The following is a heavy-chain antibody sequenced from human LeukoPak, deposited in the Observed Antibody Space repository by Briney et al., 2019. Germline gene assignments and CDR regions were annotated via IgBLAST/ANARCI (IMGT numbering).Heavy chain of an antibody. D-gene: IGHD5-24*01. V-gene: IGHV3-23*01. CDR3: AKAGRDDYNIDAFDI. CDR1: GFTFSGSA. Sequence: GGSLRLSCAASGFTFSGSAMHWVRQAPGKGLEWVSGISGSGRSTYYADSVKGRFTISRDNSKNTLYLQMNSLRAEDTAVYFCAKAGRDDYNIDAFDIWGQGTMVTVSS. CDR2: ISGSGRST. J-gene: IGHJ3*02.